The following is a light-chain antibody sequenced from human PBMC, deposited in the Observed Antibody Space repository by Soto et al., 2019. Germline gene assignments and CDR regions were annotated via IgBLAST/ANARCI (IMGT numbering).Light chain of an antibody. J-gene: IGKJ5*01. Sequence: EIVMTQSPATLSVSPGERATPSCRASQSVSSNLAWDQQKPGQAPRLLIYGASTRATGIPARFSGSGSGTEFTLTISSLQSEDFAVYYCQQYNNWITFGQGTRLEIK. CDR2: GAS. CDR3: QQYNNWIT. CDR1: QSVSSN. V-gene: IGKV3-15*01.